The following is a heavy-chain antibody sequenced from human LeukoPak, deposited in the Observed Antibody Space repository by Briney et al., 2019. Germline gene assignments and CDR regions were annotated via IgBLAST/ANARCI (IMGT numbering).Heavy chain of an antibody. CDR3: AREGTWYDILTGYANFDY. V-gene: IGHV4-34*01. D-gene: IGHD3-9*01. J-gene: IGHJ4*02. CDR2: INHSGST. Sequence: KPSETLSLTCAVYGGSFSGYYWSWIRQPPGKGLEWIGEINHSGSTNYNPSLKSRVTISVDTSKNQFSLKLSSVTAADTAVYYCAREGTWYDILTGYANFDYWGQGTLVTVSS. CDR1: GGSFSGYY.